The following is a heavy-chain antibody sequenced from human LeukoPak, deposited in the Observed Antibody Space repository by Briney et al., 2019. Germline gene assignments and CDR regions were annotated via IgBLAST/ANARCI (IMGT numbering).Heavy chain of an antibody. CDR3: ARGYNSPWTDY. CDR2: VDPEGGET. J-gene: IGHJ4*02. CDR1: GYTFTDHY. D-gene: IGHD6-13*01. V-gene: IGHV1-69-2*01. Sequence: GASVKVSCKASGYTFTDHYMHWVQQAPGKGLEWMGRVDPEGGETIYAEKFQGRVTIIADTSTDTAYMELSSLRSENTAVYYCARGYNSPWTDYWGQGTLVTVSS.